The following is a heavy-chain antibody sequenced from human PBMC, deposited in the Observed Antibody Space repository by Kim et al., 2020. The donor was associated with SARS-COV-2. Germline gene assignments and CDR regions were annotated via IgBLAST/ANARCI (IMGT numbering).Heavy chain of an antibody. V-gene: IGHV1-3*01. CDR2: GKGNT. J-gene: IGHJ4*02. CDR3: LGGFYFDY. D-gene: IGHD3-16*01. Sequence: GKGNTIYAQKVQGRVTVTTDTSASTAYMELSFLRSEDSAVYYCLGGFYFDYWGQGTLVTVSS.